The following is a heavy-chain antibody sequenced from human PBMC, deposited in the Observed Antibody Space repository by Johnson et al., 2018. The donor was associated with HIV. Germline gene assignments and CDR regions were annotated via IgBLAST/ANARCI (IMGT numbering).Heavy chain of an antibody. CDR1: GFTLRTYG. J-gene: IGHJ3*02. Sequence: QVQLVESGGGVVQPGRSLRLSCAATGFTLRTYGMHWVRQAPGKGLEWVAVISFDGNSRYYADSVKGRFTISRDNSRNTLYLQMNSLRAEDAAVYYCARAAIVVLPAGIFDIWGQGTMVTVSS. V-gene: IGHV3-30*03. D-gene: IGHD2-2*01. CDR3: ARAAIVVLPAGIFDI. CDR2: ISFDGNSR.